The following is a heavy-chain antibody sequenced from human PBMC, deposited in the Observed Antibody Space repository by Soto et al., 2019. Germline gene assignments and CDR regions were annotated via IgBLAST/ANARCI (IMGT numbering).Heavy chain of an antibody. Sequence: GGSLRLSCAASGFTFSSYAMSWVRQAPGKGLEWVSAISGSGGSTYYADSVKGRFTISRDNSKNTLYLQMNSLRAEDTAVYYCAKGSYYDFWSGYYSWGQGTLVTVSS. J-gene: IGHJ4*02. D-gene: IGHD3-3*01. CDR3: AKGSYYDFWSGYYS. CDR2: ISGSGGST. CDR1: GFTFSSYA. V-gene: IGHV3-23*01.